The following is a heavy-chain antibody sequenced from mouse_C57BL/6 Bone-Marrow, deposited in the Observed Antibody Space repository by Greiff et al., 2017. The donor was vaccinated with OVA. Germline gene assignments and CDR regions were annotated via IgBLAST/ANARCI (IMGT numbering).Heavy chain of an antibody. Sequence: EVKLMESGGGLVKPGGSLKLSCAASGFTFSSYAMSWVRQTPEKRLEWVATISDGGSYTYYPDNVKGRFTISRDNAKNNLYLQMSHLKSEDTAMYYCARAHPDYWGQGTTLTVSS. V-gene: IGHV5-4*03. D-gene: IGHD1-3*01. CDR1: GFTFSSYA. CDR3: ARAHPDY. J-gene: IGHJ2*01. CDR2: ISDGGSYT.